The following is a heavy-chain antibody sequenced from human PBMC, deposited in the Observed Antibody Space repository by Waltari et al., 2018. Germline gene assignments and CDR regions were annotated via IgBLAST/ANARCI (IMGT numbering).Heavy chain of an antibody. CDR2: ISGSGGST. J-gene: IGHJ4*02. CDR3: AKGSSSTSKIDY. Sequence: EVQLLESGGGLVQPGGSLRLSCAASGFTFSSHPMSLVRQAPGKGLEWVSAISGSGGSTYYADSVKGRFTLSSDNSKNTLYLQMNSLRAEDTAVYYCAKGSSSTSKIDYWGQGTLVTVSS. CDR1: GFTFSSHP. D-gene: IGHD2-2*01. V-gene: IGHV3-23*01.